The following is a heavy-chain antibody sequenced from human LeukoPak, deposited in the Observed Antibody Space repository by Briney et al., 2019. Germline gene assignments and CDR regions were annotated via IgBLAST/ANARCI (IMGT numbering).Heavy chain of an antibody. CDR1: GDSISSSDW. V-gene: IGHV4-4*02. Sequence: SGTLSLTCVVSGDSISSSDWWSWVRQPPGKGLEWIGEIFHIGNTNYNPSLKSRVTISVDTSKNQFSLKLSSVTAEDTAVYYCASAPRGLGYCSSTSCHIASLYYMDVWGKGTTVTVSS. CDR2: IFHIGNT. CDR3: ASAPRGLGYCSSTSCHIASLYYMDV. D-gene: IGHD2-2*02. J-gene: IGHJ6*03.